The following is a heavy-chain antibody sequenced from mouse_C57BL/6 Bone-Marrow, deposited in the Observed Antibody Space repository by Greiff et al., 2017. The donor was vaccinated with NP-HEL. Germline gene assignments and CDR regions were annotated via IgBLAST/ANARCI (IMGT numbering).Heavy chain of an antibody. CDR3: ARHEDSRWLLPPWFAY. CDR2: FYPGSGSI. D-gene: IGHD2-3*01. Sequence: QVHVKQSGAELVKPGASVKLSCKASGYTFTEYTIHWVKQRSGQGLEWIGWFYPGSGSIKYNEKFKDKATLTADKSSSTVYMELSRLTSEDSAVYFCARHEDSRWLLPPWFAYWGQGTLVTVSA. J-gene: IGHJ3*01. V-gene: IGHV1-62-2*01. CDR1: GYTFTEYT.